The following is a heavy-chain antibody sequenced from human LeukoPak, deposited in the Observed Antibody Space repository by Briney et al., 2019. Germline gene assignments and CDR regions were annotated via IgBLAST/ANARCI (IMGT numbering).Heavy chain of an antibody. CDR3: ARHVDARYCGGDCYSEASDY. D-gene: IGHD2-21*01. CDR1: GGSISSGSYY. V-gene: IGHV4-61*02. Sequence: SETLSLTCTVSGGSISSGSYYWSWIRQPAGKGLEWIGRIYGSGSTNYNPSLKSRVNIALDTSKNQFSLQLNSVTAADTAVYYCARHVDARYCGGDCYSEASDYWGQGTLVTVSS. CDR2: IYGSGST. J-gene: IGHJ4*02.